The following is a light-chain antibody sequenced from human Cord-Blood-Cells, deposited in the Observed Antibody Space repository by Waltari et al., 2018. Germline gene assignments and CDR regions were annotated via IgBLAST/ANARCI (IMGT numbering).Light chain of an antibody. CDR3: QQYGSSPLYS. CDR2: GAS. V-gene: IGKV3-20*01. Sequence: EIVLTQSPGTRSLSPGERATLACRASQSVSSSYLAWYQQKPGQAPRLLIYGASSRATGIPDRLSGSGSGTDFTLTISSLDTEDFAGYYCQQYGSSPLYSCGQGTKLEIK. CDR1: QSVSSSY. J-gene: IGKJ2*03.